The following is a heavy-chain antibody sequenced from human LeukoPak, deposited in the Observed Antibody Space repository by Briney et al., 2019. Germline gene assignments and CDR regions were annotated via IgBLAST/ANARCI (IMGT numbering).Heavy chain of an antibody. V-gene: IGHV4-34*01. CDR2: INHSGST. CDR1: GGSFIGYY. CDR3: ARGGRYYDSSGYLKSGLDY. D-gene: IGHD3-22*01. J-gene: IGHJ4*02. Sequence: SETLSLTCAVYGGSFIGYYWSWIRQPPGKGLECIGEINHSGSTNYNPSLKSRVTISVDTSKNPFSLKLSSVTAADTAVYYCARGGRYYDSSGYLKSGLDYWGQGTLVTVS.